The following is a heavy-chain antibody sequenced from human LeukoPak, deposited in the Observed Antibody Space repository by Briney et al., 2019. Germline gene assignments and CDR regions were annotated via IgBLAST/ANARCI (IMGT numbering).Heavy chain of an antibody. D-gene: IGHD1-26*01. CDR3: ASLAPYGSYDAFDI. V-gene: IGHV3-11*01. CDR2: ISTSGTTI. Sequence: PGGSLRLSCAASGFTFSDYYMNWIRQAPGKGLEWISYISTSGTTIYYADSVKGRFTISRGNAKNSLYLQMNSLRAEDTAVYYCASLAPYGSYDAFDIWGQGTMVTVSS. J-gene: IGHJ3*02. CDR1: GFTFSDYY.